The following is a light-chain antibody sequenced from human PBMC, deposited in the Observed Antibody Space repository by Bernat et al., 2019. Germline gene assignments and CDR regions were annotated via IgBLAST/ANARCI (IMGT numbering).Light chain of an antibody. CDR1: QSVSGF. J-gene: IGKJ4*01. CDR2: DAS. V-gene: IGKV3-11*01. Sequence: EVVLTQSPATLSLSPGESTTLSCRASQSVSGFLAWYQQKPGQAPRLLIYDASNRATGIPARFSGSGSGTDFTLTISSLEPEDFAVYYCQQRAVWPPLTFGGGTKVEIK. CDR3: QQRAVWPPLT.